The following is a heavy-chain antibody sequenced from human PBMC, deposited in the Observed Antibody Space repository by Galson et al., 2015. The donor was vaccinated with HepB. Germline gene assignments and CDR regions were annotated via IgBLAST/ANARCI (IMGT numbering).Heavy chain of an antibody. CDR2: IYPADSDT. Sequence: QSGEEVKKPGESLKISCKGSGYSFTDYWIGWGRQMPGKGLEWMGLIYPADSDTRYSPSFQGQVTISADKSITTAYLQWSSLKASDTAMYYCARQKSFDSSGCCGMDVWGQGTTVTVSS. CDR1: GYSFTDYW. V-gene: IGHV5-51*01. D-gene: IGHD3-22*01. J-gene: IGHJ6*02. CDR3: ARQKSFDSSGCCGMDV.